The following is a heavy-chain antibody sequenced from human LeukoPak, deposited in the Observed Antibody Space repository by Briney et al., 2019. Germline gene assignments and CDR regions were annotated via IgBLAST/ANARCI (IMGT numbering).Heavy chain of an antibody. Sequence: SETLSLTCTVSGGSISSGGYYWCWIRQPPGKGLEWIGYIYHSGSTYYNPSLKSRVTISVDRSKNQFSLKLSSVTAADTAVYYCASFGGYYTTNTLFDYWGQGTLVTVSS. D-gene: IGHD3-3*01. J-gene: IGHJ4*02. V-gene: IGHV4-30-2*01. CDR3: ASFGGYYTTNTLFDY. CDR2: IYHSGST. CDR1: GGSISSGGYY.